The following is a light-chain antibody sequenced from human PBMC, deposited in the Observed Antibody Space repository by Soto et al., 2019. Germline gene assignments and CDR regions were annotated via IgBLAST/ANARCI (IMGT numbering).Light chain of an antibody. Sequence: DIQMTQSPSILSASVADRVTITCRASQSISNWLACYQQKPGYAPKLLIYKVSTLNTGVPSRFSGSGSGTDFTLTISSLEPEDFAVYYCQQRSNWPLITFGQGTRLEI. CDR3: QQRSNWPLIT. J-gene: IGKJ5*01. CDR2: KVS. CDR1: QSISNW. V-gene: IGKV1-5*03.